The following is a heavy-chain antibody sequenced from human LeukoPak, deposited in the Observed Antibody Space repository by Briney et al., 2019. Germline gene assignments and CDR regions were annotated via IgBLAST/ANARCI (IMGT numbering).Heavy chain of an antibody. V-gene: IGHV3-23*01. CDR2: ISGSGGST. D-gene: IGHD2-2*01. CDR3: AKRGDIVVVPAATTFDY. CDR1: GFTFSSSA. J-gene: IGHJ4*02. Sequence: PGGSLRLSCAASGFTFSSSAMSWVRQVPGKGLEWVSAISGSGGSTYYADSVKGRFTISRDNSKNTLYLQMNSLRAEDTAVYYCAKRGDIVVVPAATTFDYWGQGTLVTVSS.